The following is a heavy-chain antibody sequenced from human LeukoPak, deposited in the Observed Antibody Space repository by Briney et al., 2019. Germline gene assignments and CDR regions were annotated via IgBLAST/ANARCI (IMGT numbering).Heavy chain of an antibody. J-gene: IGHJ4*02. Sequence: ASVKVSCKASGYTFTSCLIHWVRQAPGQGLEWMGVINTSGGSTSYAQKFQGRVTMTRDTSTSTVSMELSSLRFEDTAVYYCARGPYSGDWHFDFWGQGTLVTVSS. CDR1: GYTFTSCL. CDR2: INTSGGST. CDR3: ARGPYSGDWHFDF. V-gene: IGHV1-46*01. D-gene: IGHD6-19*01.